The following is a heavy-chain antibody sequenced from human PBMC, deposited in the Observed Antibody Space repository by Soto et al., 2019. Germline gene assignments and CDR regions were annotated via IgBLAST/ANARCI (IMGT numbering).Heavy chain of an antibody. CDR2: INPNSGGT. J-gene: IGHJ6*03. CDR1: GYTFTGYY. V-gene: IGHV1-2*04. Sequence: ASVKVSCKASGYTFTGYYMHWVRQAPEQGLEWMGWINPNSGGTNYAQKFQGWVTMTRDTSISTAYMELSRLRSDDTAVYYCAREVYGSGSYYWNYYYMDVWGKGTTVTVSS. D-gene: IGHD3-10*01. CDR3: AREVYGSGSYYWNYYYMDV.